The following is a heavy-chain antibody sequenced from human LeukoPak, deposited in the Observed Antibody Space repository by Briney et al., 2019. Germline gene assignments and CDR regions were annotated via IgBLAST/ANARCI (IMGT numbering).Heavy chain of an antibody. Sequence: PSETLSLTCTVSGGSISNSDYYWGWIRQPPGKGLEWIGSIYYSGSTYYNPSLKSRVTISVDTSKNQFSLKLSSVTAADTAVYYCARTHYESSGYAARYYGMDVWGQGTTVTVSS. CDR1: GGSISNSDYY. V-gene: IGHV4-39*07. CDR2: IYYSGST. J-gene: IGHJ6*02. D-gene: IGHD3-22*01. CDR3: ARTHYESSGYAARYYGMDV.